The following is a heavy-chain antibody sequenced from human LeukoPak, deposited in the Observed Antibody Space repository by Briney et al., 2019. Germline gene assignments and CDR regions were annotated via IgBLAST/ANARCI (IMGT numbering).Heavy chain of an antibody. V-gene: IGHV3-48*03. J-gene: IGHJ4*02. Sequence: PGGSLRLSCAASGFTFSSYEMNWVRQAPGKGLEWVSYISSSGSTIYYADSVKGRFTISRDNAKNSLYLQMNSLRAEDTAVYYCARAYSYGYFGWGQGTLVTVSS. D-gene: IGHD5-18*01. CDR2: ISSSGSTI. CDR3: ARAYSYGYFG. CDR1: GFTFSSYE.